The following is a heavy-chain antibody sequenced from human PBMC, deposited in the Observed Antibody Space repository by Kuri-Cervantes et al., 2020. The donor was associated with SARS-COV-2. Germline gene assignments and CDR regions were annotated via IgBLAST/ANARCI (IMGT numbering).Heavy chain of an antibody. V-gene: IGHV3-23*01. CDR1: GFTFSSYA. D-gene: IGHD3-3*01. CDR3: AKDLTIFGVAYYFDF. Sequence: GGSLRLSCAASGFTFSSYAMRWVRQAPGKGLEWVSAISGSGGRTYYADSVKGRFTISRDNSKNTLYLQMNSLRAEDTAVYYCAKDLTIFGVAYYFDFWGQGTLVTVSS. CDR2: ISGSGGRT. J-gene: IGHJ4*02.